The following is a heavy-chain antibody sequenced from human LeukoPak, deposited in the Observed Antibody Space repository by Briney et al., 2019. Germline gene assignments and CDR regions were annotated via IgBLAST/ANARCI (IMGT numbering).Heavy chain of an antibody. CDR2: ITAYSGNT. V-gene: IGHV1-18*01. D-gene: IGHD2-2*01. J-gene: IGHJ4*02. Sequence: GASVKVSCKASGYSFTSHGISWVRQAPGQGLEWMGWITAYSGNTHYAQNLQGSVTMTTDTSTSTAYLELRSLRSDDTAMYYCAREPPSIWCSDTSCYPTFDYWGQGTLVTVSS. CDR1: GYSFTSHG. CDR3: AREPPSIWCSDTSCYPTFDY.